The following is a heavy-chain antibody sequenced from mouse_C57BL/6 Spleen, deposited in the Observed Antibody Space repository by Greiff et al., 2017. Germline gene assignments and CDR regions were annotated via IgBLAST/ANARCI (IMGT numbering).Heavy chain of an antibody. D-gene: IGHD1-1*01. V-gene: IGHV1-81*01. Sequence: VKLVESGAELARPGASVKLSCKASGYTFTSYGISWVKQRTGQGLEWIGEIYPRSGNTYYNEKFKGKATLTADKSSSTAYMELRSLTSEDSAVYFCARRGYGSSYGAMDYWGQGTSVTVSS. J-gene: IGHJ4*01. CDR2: IYPRSGNT. CDR1: GYTFTSYG. CDR3: ARRGYGSSYGAMDY.